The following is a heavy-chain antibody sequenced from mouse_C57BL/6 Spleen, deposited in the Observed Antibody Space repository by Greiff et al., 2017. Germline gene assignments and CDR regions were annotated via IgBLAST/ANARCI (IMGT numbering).Heavy chain of an antibody. Sequence: QVQLQQSGPELVKPGASVKISCKASGYSFTSYYIHWVKQRPGQGLEWIGWIYPGSGNTKYNEKFKGKATLTADTSPSTAYMQLSSLSSEDSAVYYCAREGNYLDYWGQGTTLTVSS. CDR3: AREGNYLDY. CDR1: GYSFTSYY. CDR2: IYPGSGNT. V-gene: IGHV1-66*01. J-gene: IGHJ2*01.